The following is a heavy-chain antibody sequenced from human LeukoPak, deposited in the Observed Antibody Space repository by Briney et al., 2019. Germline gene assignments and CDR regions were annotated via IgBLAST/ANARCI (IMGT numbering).Heavy chain of an antibody. CDR3: AVALGQWLVPVAFDI. V-gene: IGHV4-59*01. CDR1: GGSISSYY. Sequence: PSETLSLTCTVSGGSISSYYWSWIRQPPGKGLEWIGYIYYSGSTNYNPSLKSRVTISVDTSKNQFSLKLSSVTAADTAVYYCAVALGQWLVPVAFDIWGQGTMVTVSS. J-gene: IGHJ3*02. CDR2: IYYSGST. D-gene: IGHD6-19*01.